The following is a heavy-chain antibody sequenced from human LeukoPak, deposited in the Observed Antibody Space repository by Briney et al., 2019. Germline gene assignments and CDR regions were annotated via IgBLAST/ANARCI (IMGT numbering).Heavy chain of an antibody. Sequence: GGSLRLSCAASGFTFSSYAMSWVRQAPGKGLEWVSVIYSGGSTYYADSVKGRFTISRDNSKNTLYLQMNSLRAEDTAVYYCARDERSGGYFDYWGQGTLVTVSS. J-gene: IGHJ4*02. V-gene: IGHV3-53*01. CDR1: GFTFSSYA. CDR3: ARDERSGGYFDY. CDR2: IYSGGST. D-gene: IGHD6-19*01.